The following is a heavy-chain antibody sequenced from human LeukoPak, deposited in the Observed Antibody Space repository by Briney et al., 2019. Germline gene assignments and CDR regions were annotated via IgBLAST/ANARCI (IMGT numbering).Heavy chain of an antibody. CDR2: IREDGSEK. V-gene: IGHV3-7*01. CDR3: ARGGMAIVGATGLGTA. D-gene: IGHD1-26*01. J-gene: IGHJ4*02. CDR1: GFTFSSYW. Sequence: PGGSLRLSCVASGFTFSSYWMSWVRQAPGKGLEWVANIREDGSEKYYVDSVKGQFTISRDNAKNSLFLQMDSLRAEDTAVYYCARGGMAIVGATGLGTAWGRGTLVTVSS.